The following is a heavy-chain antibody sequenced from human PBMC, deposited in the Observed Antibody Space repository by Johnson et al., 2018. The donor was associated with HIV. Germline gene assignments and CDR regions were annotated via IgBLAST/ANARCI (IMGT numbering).Heavy chain of an antibody. Sequence: LGVSCAASGFTFDDYAIHRVRHAPGKGLEWVSSISWYSGTIGSAHSVKGRFTISRDNAKISLYLQMDSLRAEDTAVYYCAKDMSRVVTPWAVSFDIWGQGTMVTVSS. CDR2: ISWYSGTI. D-gene: IGHD4-23*01. CDR3: AKDMSRVVTPWAVSFDI. J-gene: IGHJ3*02. V-gene: IGHV3-9*01. CDR1: GFTFDDYA.